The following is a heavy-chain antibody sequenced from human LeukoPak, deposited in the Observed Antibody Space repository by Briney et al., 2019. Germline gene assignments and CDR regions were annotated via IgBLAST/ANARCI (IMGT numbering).Heavy chain of an antibody. CDR3: AKGGYSYGTIDY. J-gene: IGHJ4*02. D-gene: IGHD5-18*01. CDR1: GFTFDDYA. Sequence: PGGSLRLSCAASGFTFDDYAMHWVRQAPGKGLEWVSGISWNSGSVGYADSVKGRFTISRDNAKNSLYPQMNSLRAEDTAVYYCAKGGYSYGTIDYWGQGILVTVSS. CDR2: ISWNSGSV. V-gene: IGHV3-9*01.